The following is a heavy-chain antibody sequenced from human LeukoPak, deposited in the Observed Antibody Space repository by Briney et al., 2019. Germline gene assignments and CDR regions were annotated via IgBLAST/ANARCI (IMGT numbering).Heavy chain of an antibody. Sequence: SETLSLTCTVSGGSIRSGYYYWGWIRQPPGKGLEWIVEINHSGSTNYNPSLKSRVTISVDTSKNQFSLKLSSVTAADTAVYYCARTPRGYCTNGVCPRHWFDPWAREPWSPSPQ. J-gene: IGHJ5*02. CDR2: INHSGST. D-gene: IGHD2-8*01. V-gene: IGHV4-39*07. CDR1: GGSIRSGYYY. CDR3: ARTPRGYCTNGVCPRHWFDP.